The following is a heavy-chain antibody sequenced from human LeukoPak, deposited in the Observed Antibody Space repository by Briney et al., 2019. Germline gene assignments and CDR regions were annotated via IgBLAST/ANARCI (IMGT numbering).Heavy chain of an antibody. J-gene: IGHJ4*02. CDR2: INPSGGST. D-gene: IGHD3-22*01. CDR1: GYTFTNYY. Sequence: ASVKVSCKASGYTFTNYYIHWVRQAPGQGLEWMGLINPSGGSTSYPQKFQGRVTVTRDTSTSKVYMELSRLRSEDTAMYYCVGDREVLNYYVSSDYYGNFHFWGQGTLVTVSS. V-gene: IGHV1-46*01. CDR3: VGDREVLNYYVSSDYYGNFHF.